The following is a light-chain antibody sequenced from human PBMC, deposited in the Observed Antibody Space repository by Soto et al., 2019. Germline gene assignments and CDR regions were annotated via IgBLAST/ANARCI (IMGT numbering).Light chain of an antibody. V-gene: IGKV1-17*01. Sequence: DIQMTQSPPSLSASVGDRVTITCRASQDVSNDLGWFQQKPGKAPKRLIFGASNLESGVPSRFSGTGSGKESILTIASLQPEDFATYYCLQHTYIWSFGQGTKVDIK. CDR2: GAS. CDR3: LQHTYIWS. CDR1: QDVSND. J-gene: IGKJ1*01.